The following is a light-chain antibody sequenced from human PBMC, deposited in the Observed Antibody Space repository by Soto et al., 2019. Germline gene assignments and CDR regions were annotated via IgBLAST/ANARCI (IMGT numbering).Light chain of an antibody. CDR1: QSVSSSY. CDR3: QQYGSSP. J-gene: IGKJ3*01. CDR2: GAS. V-gene: IGKV3-20*01. Sequence: EIVLTQSPGNLSLSPGERATLSCRASQSVSSSYLAWYQQKPGQAPRLLIYGASSRATGIPDRFSGSGSGTDFTLTISRLEPEDFAVYYCQQYGSSPFGPGTKVDIK.